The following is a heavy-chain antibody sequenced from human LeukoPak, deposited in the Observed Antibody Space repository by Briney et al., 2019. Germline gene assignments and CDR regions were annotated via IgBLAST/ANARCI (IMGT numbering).Heavy chain of an antibody. V-gene: IGHV3-11*06. CDR2: IGSSGNDT. J-gene: IGHJ4*02. CDR1: AFTFSDSY. CDR3: AKDFGDRQQLSVGYFDY. Sequence: GGSLRLSCAPSAFTFSDSYTGWVRLAPGDRRESVSLIGSSGNDTKYADSGKGPSTISRDNTKKTLYLKMISLRAEDTAVYYCAKDFGDRQQLSVGYFDYWGQGTLVTVSS. D-gene: IGHD6-13*01.